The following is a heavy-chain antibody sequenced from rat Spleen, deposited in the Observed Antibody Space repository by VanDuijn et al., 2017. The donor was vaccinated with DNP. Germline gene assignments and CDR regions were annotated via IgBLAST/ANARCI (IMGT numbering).Heavy chain of an antibody. CDR1: GFTFNKYW. D-gene: IGHD1-2*01. J-gene: IGHJ3*01. V-gene: IGHV5-31*01. Sequence: EVQLVESGGGLVQPGRSLKLSCAASGFTFNKYWMSWIRQAPGKGLEWVASITNTGGSTYYRDSVRGRFTISRDNARNTLYLQMGTLRSEDTATYYCTTSDYYYSSFIPFAYWGQGTLVTVSS. CDR2: ITNTGGST. CDR3: TTSDYYYSSFIPFAY.